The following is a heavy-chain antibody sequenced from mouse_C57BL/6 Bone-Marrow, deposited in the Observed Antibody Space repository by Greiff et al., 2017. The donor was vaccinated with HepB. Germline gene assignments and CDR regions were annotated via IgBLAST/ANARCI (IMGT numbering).Heavy chain of an antibody. Sequence: EVKLEESGPGLVKPSQSLSLTCSVTGYSITSGYYWNWIRQFPGNKLEWMGYISYDGSNNYNPSLKNRISITRDTSKNQFFLKLNSVTTEDTATYYCARVGLRYYFDYWGQGTTLTVSS. D-gene: IGHD1-1*01. CDR3: ARVGLRYYFDY. J-gene: IGHJ2*01. V-gene: IGHV3-6*01. CDR1: GYSITSGYY. CDR2: ISYDGSN.